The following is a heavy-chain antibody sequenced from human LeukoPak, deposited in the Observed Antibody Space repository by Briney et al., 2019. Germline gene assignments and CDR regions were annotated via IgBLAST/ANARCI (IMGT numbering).Heavy chain of an antibody. J-gene: IGHJ3*02. CDR1: GYSLTGHY. CDR3: ARRATGDPPYDAFDI. Sequence: ASVKVPCKASGYSLTGHYMHWVRQAPGQGLEWMGWINPSSGGTNYAQKFQGRVTMTRDTSISTVYIELSRLRSDDTAVYYCARRATGDPPYDAFDIWGQGTVVTVSS. V-gene: IGHV1-2*02. D-gene: IGHD7-27*01. CDR2: INPSSGGT.